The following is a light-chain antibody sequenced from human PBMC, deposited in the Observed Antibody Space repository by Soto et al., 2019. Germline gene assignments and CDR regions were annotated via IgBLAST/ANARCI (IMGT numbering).Light chain of an antibody. CDR2: GAS. CDR3: QQYNSWLWT. J-gene: IGKJ1*01. V-gene: IGKV3-20*01. Sequence: EIVLTQSPDTLSLSPGERATLSCRARQSVSNNYLAWYQQKPGQAPRLLIYGASNRATGIPDRFSGSGSGTDFTLTISRLEPEDFAVYYCQQYNSWLWTFGQGTKVDIK. CDR1: QSVSNNY.